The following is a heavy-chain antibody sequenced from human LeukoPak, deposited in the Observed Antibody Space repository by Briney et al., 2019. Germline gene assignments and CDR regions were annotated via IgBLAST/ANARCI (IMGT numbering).Heavy chain of an antibody. CDR2: ISAYNGNT. Sequence: ASVKVSCKASGYTFTSYGISWVRQAPGQGLEWMGWISAYNGNTNYAQKLQGRVTMTTDTSTSTAYMELRSLRSDDTAVYYCARDLLDSSGYLGDDAFDIWGQGTMVTVPS. CDR3: ARDLLDSSGYLGDDAFDI. D-gene: IGHD3-22*01. J-gene: IGHJ3*02. CDR1: GYTFTSYG. V-gene: IGHV1-18*01.